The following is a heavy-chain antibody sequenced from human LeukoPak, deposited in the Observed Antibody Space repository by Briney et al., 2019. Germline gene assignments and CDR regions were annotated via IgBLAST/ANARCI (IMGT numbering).Heavy chain of an antibody. Sequence: PSETLSLTCTVSGGSISSYYWSWIRQPPGKGLEWIGYIYYSGSTNYNPSLKSRVTISVDTSKNQFSLKLSSVTAADTAVYYCARIRVRITIFGVVIEHFDYWGQGTLVSVSS. D-gene: IGHD3-3*01. CDR3: ARIRVRITIFGVVIEHFDY. V-gene: IGHV4-59*01. J-gene: IGHJ4*02. CDR1: GGSISSYY. CDR2: IYYSGST.